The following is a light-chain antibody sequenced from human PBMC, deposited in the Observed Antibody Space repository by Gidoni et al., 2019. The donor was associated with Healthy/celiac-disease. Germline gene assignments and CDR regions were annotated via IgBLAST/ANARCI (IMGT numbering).Light chain of an antibody. V-gene: IGKV1-27*01. CDR2: AAS. CDR3: QKYNSALGIT. CDR1: QGISNY. J-gene: IGKJ5*01. Sequence: TQSPSSLSASVGDRVTITCRASQGISNYLAWYQQKPGKVPKLLIYAASTLQSGVPSRFSGSGSGTDFTLTISSLQPEGVATYYCQKYNSALGITFGQGTRLEIK.